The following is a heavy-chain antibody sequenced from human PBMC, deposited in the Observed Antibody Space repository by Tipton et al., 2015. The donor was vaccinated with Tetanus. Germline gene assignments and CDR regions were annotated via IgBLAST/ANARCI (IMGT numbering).Heavy chain of an antibody. CDR3: ARESITIFGVVSIDY. Sequence: GLVKPSETLSLTCAVYGGSFSAYYWSWIRQSPGKGLEWIGEINHSGSTNHNPSLKSRVTLSVDTSKNQFSLKLNSVTAADTAMYYCARESITIFGVVSIDYWGQGTLVTVSS. J-gene: IGHJ4*02. V-gene: IGHV4-34*01. D-gene: IGHD3-3*01. CDR1: GGSFSAYY. CDR2: INHSGST.